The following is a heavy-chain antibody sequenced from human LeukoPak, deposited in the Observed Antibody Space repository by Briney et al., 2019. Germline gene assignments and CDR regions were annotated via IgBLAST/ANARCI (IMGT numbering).Heavy chain of an antibody. CDR2: ISGSGLTT. CDR3: AKDGKYDSSGYFYDGYFDS. D-gene: IGHD3-22*01. V-gene: IGHV3-23*01. Sequence: TGGSLRLSCAASGFTFRSYAMSWVRQVPGKGLECVSGISGSGLTTFSADSLMGRFTISRDNSENTLFLQMNGLRAEDTAIYYCAKDGKYDSSGYFYDGYFDSWGQGTLVTVSS. CDR1: GFTFRSYA. J-gene: IGHJ4*02.